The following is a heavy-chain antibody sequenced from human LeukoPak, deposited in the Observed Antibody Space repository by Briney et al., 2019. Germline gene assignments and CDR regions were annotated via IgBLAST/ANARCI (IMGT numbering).Heavy chain of an antibody. CDR3: ARGHHGWYSDLYYFDY. CDR2: ISSSGSTI. V-gene: IGHV3-48*03. J-gene: IGHJ4*02. Sequence: GGSLRLSCAASGFTFSSYEMNWVRQAPGKGLEWVSYISSSGSTIYYADSVKGRFTISRDNAKNSLYLQMNSLRAEDTAVYYCARGHHGWYSDLYYFDYWGQGTLVTVSS. CDR1: GFTFSSYE. D-gene: IGHD6-19*01.